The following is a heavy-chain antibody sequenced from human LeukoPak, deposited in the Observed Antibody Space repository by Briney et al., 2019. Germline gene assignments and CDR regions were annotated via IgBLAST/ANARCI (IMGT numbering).Heavy chain of an antibody. Sequence: GGSLRLSCAASGLTFSSYSMNWVRQAPGKGLEWVSSISSSSSYIYYADSVKGRFTISRDNAKNSLYLQMNSLRAEDTAVYYCARVLMATTYYYYGMDVWGQGTTVTVSS. D-gene: IGHD5-24*01. CDR1: GLTFSSYS. V-gene: IGHV3-21*01. CDR2: ISSSSSYI. J-gene: IGHJ6*02. CDR3: ARVLMATTYYYYGMDV.